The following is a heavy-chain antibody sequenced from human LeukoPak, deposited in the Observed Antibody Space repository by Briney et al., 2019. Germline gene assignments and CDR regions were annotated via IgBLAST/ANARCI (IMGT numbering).Heavy chain of an antibody. Sequence: SETLSLTCAVSGYCISSGYYWGWIRQPPRKVLEGIGSIYHSGSTYYNPSIKSRVTISVDTSKNQFSLKLSSVTAADTAVYYCASPYYYDSSGYGDAFDIWGQGKMVTVSS. D-gene: IGHD3-22*01. CDR1: GYCISSGYY. CDR2: IYHSGST. J-gene: IGHJ3*02. V-gene: IGHV4-38-2*01. CDR3: ASPYYYDSSGYGDAFDI.